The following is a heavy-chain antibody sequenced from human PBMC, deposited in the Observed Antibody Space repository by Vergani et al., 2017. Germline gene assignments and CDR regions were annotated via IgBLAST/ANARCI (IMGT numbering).Heavy chain of an antibody. J-gene: IGHJ6*02. V-gene: IGHV3-21*01. CDR2: ISSSSSYI. CDR1: GFTFSSYS. CDR3: AREGIVVVVAATPIGCMDV. Sequence: EVQLVESGGGLVKPGGSLRLSCAASGFTFSSYSTNWVRQAPGKGLEWVSSISSSSSYIYYADSVKGRFTISRDNAKNSLYLQMNSLRAEDTAVYYCAREGIVVVVAATPIGCMDVWGQGTTVTVSS. D-gene: IGHD2-15*01.